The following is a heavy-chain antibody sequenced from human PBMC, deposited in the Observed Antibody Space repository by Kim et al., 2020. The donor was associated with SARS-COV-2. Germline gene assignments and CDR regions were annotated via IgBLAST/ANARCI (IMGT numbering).Heavy chain of an antibody. J-gene: IGHJ6*01. CDR1: GFTFSSYA. CDR2: ISYDGSNK. CDR3: ASDRGGERQLLKMGYYYFGMDD. D-gene: IGHD2-2*01. Sequence: GGSLRLSCAASGFTFSSYAMHWVRQAPGKGLEWVAVISYDGSNKYYVDSVKGRFTISRDNSKNTLYLQMNSLRAEDTAVYYWASDRGGERQLLKMGYYYFGMDDWGQGTTVSVSS. V-gene: IGHV3-30*04.